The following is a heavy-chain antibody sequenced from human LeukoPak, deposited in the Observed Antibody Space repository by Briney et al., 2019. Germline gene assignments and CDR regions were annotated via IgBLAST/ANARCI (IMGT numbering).Heavy chain of an antibody. V-gene: IGHV3-73*01. CDR2: IRSKANSYAT. Sequence: GGSLRLSCAASGFTFSGSAMHWVRQASGKGLEWVGRIRSKANSYATAYAASAKGRFTISRDDSKNTAYLQMNSLKTEDTAVYYCTRQVGGSYDDDFDYSGQGTLFTVSS. J-gene: IGHJ4*02. CDR1: GFTFSGSA. CDR3: TRQVGGSYDDDFDY. D-gene: IGHD1-26*01.